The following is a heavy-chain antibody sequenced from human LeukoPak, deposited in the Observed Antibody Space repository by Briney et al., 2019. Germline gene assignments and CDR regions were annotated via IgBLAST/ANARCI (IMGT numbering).Heavy chain of an antibody. CDR2: ISGSGSST. Sequence: GSLRLSCAASGITFSSYAMSWVRQAPGKGLEWVSPISGSGSSTYYADSVKGRFTISRDNSKNTLYLQMNSLRAEDTAVYYCAKGVAVASPYYFDYWGQGTLVTVSS. D-gene: IGHD6-19*01. J-gene: IGHJ4*02. CDR1: GITFSSYA. V-gene: IGHV3-23*01. CDR3: AKGVAVASPYYFDY.